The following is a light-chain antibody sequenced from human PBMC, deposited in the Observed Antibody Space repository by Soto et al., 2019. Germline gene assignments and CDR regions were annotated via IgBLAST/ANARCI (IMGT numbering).Light chain of an antibody. CDR3: QQYVSWT. V-gene: IGKV3-20*01. J-gene: IGKJ1*01. Sequence: DIVLTQSPATLSVSPGERATLSCRASQTISSNYLAWYQQKPGQPPSLLIYGTSSRATGIPDRFSGSGSGTDFTLTISRLEPADSAIYYCQQYVSWTFGQGTKVEIK. CDR1: QTISSNY. CDR2: GTS.